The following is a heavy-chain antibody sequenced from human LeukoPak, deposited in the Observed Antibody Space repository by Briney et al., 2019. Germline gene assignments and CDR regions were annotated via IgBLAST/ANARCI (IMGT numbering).Heavy chain of an antibody. J-gene: IGHJ4*02. CDR3: ASVTSGYDILTGYYGPTRFDY. Sequence: SETLSLTCTVSGGSISSSSYYWGWIRQPPGKGLEWIGEINHSGSTNYNPSLKSRVTISVDTSKNQFSLRLSSVTAADTAVYYCASVTSGYDILTGYYGPTRFDYWGQGTLVTVSS. CDR1: GGSISSSSYY. CDR2: INHSGST. D-gene: IGHD3-9*01. V-gene: IGHV4-39*07.